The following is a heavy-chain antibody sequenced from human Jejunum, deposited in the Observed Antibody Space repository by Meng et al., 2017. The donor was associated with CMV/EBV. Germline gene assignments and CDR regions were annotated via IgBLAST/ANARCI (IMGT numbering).Heavy chain of an antibody. CDR2: INTGNGDT. J-gene: IGHJ4*02. CDR3: ARELYGGYWDY. V-gene: IGHV1-3*04. Sequence: SCKASGYTFTTHAIHWVRQAPGQSLEWMGLINTGNGDTDYSQRLRGRVVLTRETSASTAYMEMSSLTSEDTAVYYCARELYGGYWDYWGQGTLVTVSS. D-gene: IGHD4/OR15-4a*01. CDR1: GYTFTTHA.